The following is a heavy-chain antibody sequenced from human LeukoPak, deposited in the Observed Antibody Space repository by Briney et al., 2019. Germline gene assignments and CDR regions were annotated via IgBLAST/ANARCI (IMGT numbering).Heavy chain of an antibody. CDR1: GYSISSGYY. J-gene: IGHJ4*02. CDR3: ARVSYSSGWYDDYFDY. V-gene: IGHV4-38-2*02. CDR2: IYHSGST. D-gene: IGHD6-19*01. Sequence: SETLSLTCTVSGYSISSGYYWGWIRQPPGKGLEWIGSIYHSGSTYYNPSLKSRVTMSVDTSKNQFSLKLSSVTAADTAVYYCARVSYSSGWYDDYFDYWGQGTLVTVSS.